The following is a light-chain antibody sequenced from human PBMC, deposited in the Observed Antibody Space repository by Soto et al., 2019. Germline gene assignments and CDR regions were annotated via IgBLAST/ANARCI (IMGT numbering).Light chain of an antibody. J-gene: IGKJ3*01. Sequence: EIVMTQSPATLSVSPGERATLSCRASQRFSSNLAWYQKKPGQAPRLLIYGASTRDTGIPARFSGSGFEKESALTFSRLQSLDFSYYDCQHYNNWPFTFGPGTTVDI. V-gene: IGKV3-15*01. CDR2: GAS. CDR3: QHYNNWPFT. CDR1: QRFSSN.